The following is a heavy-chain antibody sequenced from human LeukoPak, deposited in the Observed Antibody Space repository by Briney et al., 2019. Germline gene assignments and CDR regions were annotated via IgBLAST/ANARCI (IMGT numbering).Heavy chain of an antibody. CDR1: GGSFSGYY. CDR2: INHSGST. CDR3: AGGREPSPYYFDY. Sequence: TPSETLSLTCAVYGGSFSGYYWSWIRQPPGKGLEWIGEINHSGSTNYNPSLRSRVTISVDTSKNQFSLKLSSVTAADTAVYYCAGGREPSPYYFDYWGQGTLVTVSS. J-gene: IGHJ4*02. V-gene: IGHV4-34*01. D-gene: IGHD5-24*01.